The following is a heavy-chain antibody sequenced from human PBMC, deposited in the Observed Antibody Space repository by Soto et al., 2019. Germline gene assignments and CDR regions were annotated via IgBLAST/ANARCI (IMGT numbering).Heavy chain of an antibody. CDR3: ANSSPHRD. CDR1: GFTFCRLG. J-gene: IGHJ4*02. Sequence: GFLRTSCSTLGFTFCRLGMAWVRQAPGKGLEWVSAISGSGGSTYYSDSVKGRFTISRDNSKNTLYLQMNSLRAEDTAVYYCANSSPHRDWGQGTLVTVSS. CDR2: ISGSGGST. V-gene: IGHV3-23*01.